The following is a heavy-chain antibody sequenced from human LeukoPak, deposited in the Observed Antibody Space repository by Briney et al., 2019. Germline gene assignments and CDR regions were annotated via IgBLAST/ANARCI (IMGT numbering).Heavy chain of an antibody. CDR3: ARDLSPVVRASPMGY. CDR1: GFTFTNYG. V-gene: IGHV3-30*03. CDR2: ITYDGYYK. Sequence: QPGGSLRLSCAASGFTFTNYGMHWVRQAPGKSLEGVALITYDGYYKYYSDSAKGRFTISSDTSKNTLYLQMNSLRAEDTAVYYCARDLSPVVRASPMGYWGQGTPVTVSS. D-gene: IGHD3-10*01. J-gene: IGHJ4*02.